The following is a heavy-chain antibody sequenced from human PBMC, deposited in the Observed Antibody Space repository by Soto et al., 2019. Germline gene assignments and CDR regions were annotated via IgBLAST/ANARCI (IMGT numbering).Heavy chain of an antibody. J-gene: IGHJ5*02. V-gene: IGHV1-18*01. CDR1: GYTFTSYG. CDR2: ISGYNGKT. D-gene: IGHD6-19*01. Sequence: ASVKVSCKASGYTFTSYGISWVRQAPGQGLEWMGWISGYNGKTNYAQKVQDRVTMTTDTSTSTVYMELRSLRSDDTAVYYCAREVVRVAGTRWFDPWGQGTRVTVAS. CDR3: AREVVRVAGTRWFDP.